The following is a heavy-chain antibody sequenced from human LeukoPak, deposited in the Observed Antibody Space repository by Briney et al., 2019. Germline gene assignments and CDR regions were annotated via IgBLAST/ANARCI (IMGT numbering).Heavy chain of an antibody. J-gene: IGHJ4*02. CDR2: ISGSGGST. Sequence: GGSLRLSCAASGFTFISYAMSWVRQAPGKGLEWVSAISGSGGSTYYADSVKGRFTISRDNSKNTLYLQMNSLRAEDTAVYYCAKARVKIVVVPAAIGDWGQGTLVTVSS. D-gene: IGHD2-2*01. CDR3: AKARVKIVVVPAAIGD. V-gene: IGHV3-23*01. CDR1: GFTFISYA.